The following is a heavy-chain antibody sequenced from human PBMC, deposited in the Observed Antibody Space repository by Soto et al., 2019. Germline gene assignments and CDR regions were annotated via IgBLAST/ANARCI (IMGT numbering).Heavy chain of an antibody. CDR2: INHSGST. CDR1: GGSFSGYY. J-gene: IGHJ5*01. D-gene: IGHD6-13*01. CDR3: AIGKVTGIAAYGTRQQGFWFDS. V-gene: IGHV4-34*01. Sequence: PSETLSLTCAVYGGSFSGYYWSWIRQPPGKGLEWIGEINHSGSTNYNPSLKRRVTISVDTSKNQFSLKLSSVTAADTAVYYCAIGKVTGIAAYGTRQQGFWFDSWGQGTLVTVSS.